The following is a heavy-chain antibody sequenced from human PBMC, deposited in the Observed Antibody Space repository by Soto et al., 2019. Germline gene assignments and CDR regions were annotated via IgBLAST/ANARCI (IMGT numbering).Heavy chain of an antibody. CDR3: VRGLAARPLDYYYGMDV. J-gene: IGHJ6*02. CDR2: INPNSGGT. CDR1: GYTFTGYY. D-gene: IGHD6-6*01. Sequence: ASVKVSCKASGYTFTGYYMHWVRQAPGQGLEWMGWINPNSGGTNYAQKFQGWVTMTRDTSISTAYMELSRLISDDTAVYYCVRGLAARPLDYYYGMDVWGQGTTVTVSS. V-gene: IGHV1-2*04.